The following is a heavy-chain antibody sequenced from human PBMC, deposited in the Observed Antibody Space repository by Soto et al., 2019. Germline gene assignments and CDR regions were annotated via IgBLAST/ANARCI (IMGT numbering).Heavy chain of an antibody. Sequence: EVQLVESGGGLVKPGGSLRLSCAASGFTFSSYDMNWVRKSPGKRLEYVSSITTSGRYIYYGDSVRGRFTSSRDNAKNSLFLEIVSLRAEDTSVYYCVRCGTAPMLRHNWFDPWGQGTLVTVSS. CDR1: GFTFSSYD. CDR3: VRCGTAPMLRHNWFDP. CDR2: ITTSGRYI. V-gene: IGHV3-21*01. J-gene: IGHJ5*02. D-gene: IGHD2-8*01.